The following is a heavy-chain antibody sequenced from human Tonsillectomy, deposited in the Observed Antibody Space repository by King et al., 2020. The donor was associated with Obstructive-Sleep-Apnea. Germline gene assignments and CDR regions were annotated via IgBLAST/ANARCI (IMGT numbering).Heavy chain of an antibody. CDR3: TTAIVATKGEPFDY. D-gene: IGHD5-12*01. CDR1: GFTFSNAW. CDR2: IKSKTDGGTT. Sequence: VQLVESGGGLVKPGGSLRLSCAASGFTFSNAWMSWVRQAPGKGLEWVGRIKSKTDGGTTDYAAPVKGRFTISRDDSKNTLYLQMNSLKTEDTAVYYCTTAIVATKGEPFDYWGQGTLVTVSS. V-gene: IGHV3-15*01. J-gene: IGHJ4*02.